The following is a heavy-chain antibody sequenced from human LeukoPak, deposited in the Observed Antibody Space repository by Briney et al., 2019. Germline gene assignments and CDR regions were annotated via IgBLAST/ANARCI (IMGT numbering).Heavy chain of an antibody. Sequence: GASVKVSCKASGGTFSSYAISWVRQAPGRGLEWMGGIIPIFGTANYAQKFQGRVTITADKSTSTAYMELSSLRSEDTAVYYCASKPGIAVAGTSGAFDIWGQGTMVTVSS. D-gene: IGHD6-19*01. V-gene: IGHV1-69*06. CDR2: IIPIFGTA. J-gene: IGHJ3*02. CDR1: GGTFSSYA. CDR3: ASKPGIAVAGTSGAFDI.